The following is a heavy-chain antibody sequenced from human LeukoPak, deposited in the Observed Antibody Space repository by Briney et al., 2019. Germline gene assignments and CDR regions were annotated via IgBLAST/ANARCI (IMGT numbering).Heavy chain of an antibody. CDR3: ARESGSGTPFDY. J-gene: IGHJ4*02. Sequence: GSLRLSCAASGFTFSSYSMNWVRQAPGKGLEWVSSISSSSSYIYHADSVKGRFTISRDNAKNSLYLQMNSLRAEDTAVYYCARESGSGTPFDYWGQGTLVTVSS. V-gene: IGHV3-21*01. D-gene: IGHD3-10*01. CDR2: ISSSSSYI. CDR1: GFTFSSYS.